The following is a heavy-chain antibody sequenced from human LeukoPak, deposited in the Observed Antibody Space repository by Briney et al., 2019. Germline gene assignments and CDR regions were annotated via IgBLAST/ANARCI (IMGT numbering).Heavy chain of an antibody. J-gene: IGHJ4*02. CDR1: GFSFSSYS. Sequence: GGSLRLSCAASGFSFSSYSMTWVRQAPGKGLKWVSSISSSGTYIYYADSVKGRFTISRDNAKNSLYLQMNSLRAEDTAVYYCARDVHGDYDKYFDYWGQGTLVTVSS. CDR2: ISSSGTYI. V-gene: IGHV3-21*01. D-gene: IGHD4-17*01. CDR3: ARDVHGDYDKYFDY.